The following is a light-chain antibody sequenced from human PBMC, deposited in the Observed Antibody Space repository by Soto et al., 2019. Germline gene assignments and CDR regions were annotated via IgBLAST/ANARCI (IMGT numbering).Light chain of an antibody. CDR1: QSVSSSY. J-gene: IGKJ1*01. Sequence: EIVVTQSPCTLAWSPVERATLSCSASQSVSSSYLAWYQQKPGQAPRLLIYGASSRATGIPDRFSGSGSGTDFTLTISRLEPEDFAVYYCQQYGSSPKTFGQGTKVDIK. V-gene: IGKV3-20*01. CDR2: GAS. CDR3: QQYGSSPKT.